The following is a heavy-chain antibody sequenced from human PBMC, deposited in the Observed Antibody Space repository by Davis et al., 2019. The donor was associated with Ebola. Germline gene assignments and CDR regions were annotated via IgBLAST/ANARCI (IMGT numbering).Heavy chain of an antibody. J-gene: IGHJ4*02. D-gene: IGHD2-8*02. CDR2: INPNSGGT. CDR3: ARGGYCTGGVCYYFDY. V-gene: IGHV1-2*04. CDR1: GYTFTGYY. Sequence: AASVKVSCKASGYTFTGYYMHWVRQAPGQGLEWMGWINPNSGGTNCAQKFQGWVTMTRDTSISTAYMELSRLRSDDTAVYYCARGGYCTGGVCYYFDYWGQGTLVTVSS.